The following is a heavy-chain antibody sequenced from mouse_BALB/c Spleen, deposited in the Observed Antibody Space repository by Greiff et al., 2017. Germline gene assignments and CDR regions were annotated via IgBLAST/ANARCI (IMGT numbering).Heavy chain of an antibody. CDR1: GFNIKDTY. CDR2: IDPANGNT. V-gene: IGHV14-3*02. J-gene: IGHJ2*01. Sequence: VHVKQSGAELVKPGASVKLSCTASGFNIKDTYMHWVKQRPEQGLEWIGRIDPANGNTKYDPKFQGKATITADTSSNTAYLQLSSLTSEDTAVYYCARELGRTVDYWGQGTTLTVSS. CDR3: ARELGRTVDY. D-gene: IGHD4-1*01.